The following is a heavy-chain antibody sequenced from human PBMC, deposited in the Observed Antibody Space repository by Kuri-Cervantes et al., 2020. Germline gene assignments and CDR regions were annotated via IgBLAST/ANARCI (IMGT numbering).Heavy chain of an antibody. D-gene: IGHD3-16*01. Sequence: GGSLRLSCAASGFTVSSNYMSWVRQAPGKGLEWVSVIYSGGSTYYSDSVKGRFAISRDNSKNTLYLQMNSLRAEDTAVYYCARGRLALRQGPPDYWGQGTLVTVSS. CDR1: GFTVSSNY. V-gene: IGHV3-53*01. J-gene: IGHJ4*02. CDR2: IYSGGST. CDR3: ARGRLALRQGPPDY.